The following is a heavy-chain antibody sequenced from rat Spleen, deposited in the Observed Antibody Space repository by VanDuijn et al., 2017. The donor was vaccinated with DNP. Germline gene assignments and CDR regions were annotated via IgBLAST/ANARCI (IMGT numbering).Heavy chain of an antibody. J-gene: IGHJ2*01. CDR3: IRWNSGHFDY. CDR2: IGSDGYAP. Sequence: EVQLVESGGGLVQPGGSLKLSCAASGFTFSDYYMAWVRQAPTKGLEWVAYIGSDGYAPYYGDSVKGRFTISRDNAKSTLYLQTNSLRSEDMATYYCIRWNSGHFDYWGQGVMVTVSS. V-gene: IGHV5-22*01. CDR1: GFTFSDYY. D-gene: IGHD4-3*01.